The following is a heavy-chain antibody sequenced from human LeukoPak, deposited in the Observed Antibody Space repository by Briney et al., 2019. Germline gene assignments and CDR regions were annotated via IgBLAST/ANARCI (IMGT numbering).Heavy chain of an antibody. CDR1: GFTFSSYA. Sequence: GGSLRLSCAASGFTFSSYAMSWVRQAPGKGLQWVSAISGSGGSTYYADSVKGRFTISRDNSKNTLYLQMNSLRAEDTAVYYCAKGTLYYDSSGYYYRYFDYWGQGTLVTVSS. CDR3: AKGTLYYDSSGYYYRYFDY. CDR2: ISGSGGST. J-gene: IGHJ4*02. D-gene: IGHD3-22*01. V-gene: IGHV3-23*01.